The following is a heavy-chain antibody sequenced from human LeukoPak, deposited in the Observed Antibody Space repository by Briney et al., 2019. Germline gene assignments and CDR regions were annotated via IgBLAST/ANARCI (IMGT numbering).Heavy chain of an antibody. CDR1: GGSISSGSYY. CDR2: IYTSGST. J-gene: IGHJ5*02. D-gene: IGHD5-12*01. Sequence: SETLSLTCTVSGGSISSGSYYWSWIRQPAGKGLEWIGRIYTSGSTNYNPSLKSRVTISVDTSKNQFSLKLSSVTAADTAVYYCARGRLGWFDPWGQGTLVTVSS. CDR3: ARGRLGWFDP. V-gene: IGHV4-61*02.